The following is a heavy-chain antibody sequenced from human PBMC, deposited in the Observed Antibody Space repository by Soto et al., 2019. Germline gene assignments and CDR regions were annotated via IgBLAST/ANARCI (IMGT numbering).Heavy chain of an antibody. D-gene: IGHD3-3*01. J-gene: IGHJ6*02. Sequence: GGSLRLSCAASGFTFSSYSMNWVRQAPGKGLEWVSSISSSSSYIYYADSVKGRFTISRDNAKNSLYLQMNSLRAEDTAVYYCARELRFLGPMDVWGQGTTVTVSS. CDR2: ISSSSSYI. CDR1: GFTFSSYS. CDR3: ARELRFLGPMDV. V-gene: IGHV3-21*01.